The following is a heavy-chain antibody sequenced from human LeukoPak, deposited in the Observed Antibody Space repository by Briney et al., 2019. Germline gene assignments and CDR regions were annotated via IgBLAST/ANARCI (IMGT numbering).Heavy chain of an antibody. D-gene: IGHD3-3*01. CDR3: AAELKIGDIYFDP. J-gene: IGHJ5*02. CDR2: MVVGSGST. Sequence: ASVKVSCKASGFTFSTSVMHWVRQTRGQRREWIGWMVVGSGSTNYAQNFQGRVTLTRDMSTSTAYMEVNSLTSEDTATYFCAAELKIGDIYFDPWGQGTLVTVSS. V-gene: IGHV1-58*02. CDR1: GFTFSTSV.